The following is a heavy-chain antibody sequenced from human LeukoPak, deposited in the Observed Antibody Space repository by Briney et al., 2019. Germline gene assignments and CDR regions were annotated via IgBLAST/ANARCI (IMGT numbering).Heavy chain of an antibody. CDR2: ISSNGLTT. V-gene: IGHV3-64*01. Sequence: GGSLRLSCAASGFTFSYYAMHWVRQAPGKGLEYVSTISSNGLTTYYGNSVKGRFTVSRDNSKNTLYLQMGSLRPEDMAVYYCARHSWSYGYIWGQGTLVTVSS. D-gene: IGHD3-3*02. CDR1: GFTFSYYA. CDR3: ARHSWSYGYI. J-gene: IGHJ4*02.